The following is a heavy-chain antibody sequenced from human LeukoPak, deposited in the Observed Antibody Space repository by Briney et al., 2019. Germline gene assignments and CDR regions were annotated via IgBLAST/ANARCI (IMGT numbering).Heavy chain of an antibody. Sequence: SETLSLTCTVSGGSISGYFWSWIRQPPGKGLEWIGYLYYSGSTNYNPSLKRRVTMSVDTSKNQFSLDLRSVTAADTAVYYCARDFAVTTAYYYGMDVWGQGTTVAVSS. D-gene: IGHD4-17*01. V-gene: IGHV4-59*01. J-gene: IGHJ6*02. CDR1: GGSISGYF. CDR3: ARDFAVTTAYYYGMDV. CDR2: LYYSGST.